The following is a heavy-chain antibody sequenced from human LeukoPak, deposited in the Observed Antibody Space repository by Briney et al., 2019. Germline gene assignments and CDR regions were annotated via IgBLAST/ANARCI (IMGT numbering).Heavy chain of an antibody. D-gene: IGHD3-3*01. CDR1: GFTFSNYA. J-gene: IGHJ3*02. CDR2: ISGSGGST. V-gene: IGHV3-23*01. Sequence: GGSLRLYCAASGFTFSNYAMSWVRQAPGKGLEWVSAISGSGGSTYYADSVKGRFTISRDNSKNTLYLQMNSLRAEDTAVYFCARVFGADNDAFDIWGQGTMVTVSS. CDR3: ARVFGADNDAFDI.